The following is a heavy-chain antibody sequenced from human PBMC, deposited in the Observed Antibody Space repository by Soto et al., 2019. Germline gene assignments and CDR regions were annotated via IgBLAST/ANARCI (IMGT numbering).Heavy chain of an antibody. Sequence: ASVKVSCKASGYSFTDYHIHWVRQAPGQGLEWLGRINPNGGGTTYSQKFRGRAIVTRDTSITTAYMELTSLKSDDTAIYYCARDRRPYNPSFYYYYAMDVWGQGTTVTVSS. CDR1: GYSFTDYH. J-gene: IGHJ6*02. V-gene: IGHV1-2*06. D-gene: IGHD1-1*01. CDR2: INPNGGGT. CDR3: ARDRRPYNPSFYYYYAMDV.